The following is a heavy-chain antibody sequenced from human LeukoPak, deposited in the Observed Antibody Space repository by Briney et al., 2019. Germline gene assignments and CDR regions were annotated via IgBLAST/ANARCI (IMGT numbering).Heavy chain of an antibody. CDR2: INPSGGST. V-gene: IGHV1-46*01. D-gene: IGHD3-3*01. J-gene: IGHJ6*03. CDR1: GYTFTNCG. Sequence: ASVKVSCKASGYTFTNCGISWVRQAPGQGLEWMGIINPSGGSTSYAQKFQGRVTMTRDMSTSTVYMELSSLRSEDTAVYYCARASGYYMDVWGKGTTVTVSS. CDR3: ARASGYYMDV.